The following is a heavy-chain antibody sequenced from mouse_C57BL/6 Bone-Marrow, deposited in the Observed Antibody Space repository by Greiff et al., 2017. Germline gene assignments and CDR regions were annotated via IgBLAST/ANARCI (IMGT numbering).Heavy chain of an antibody. D-gene: IGHD2-2*01. V-gene: IGHV3-6*01. CDR3: ARGHYGFLAWFAY. Sequence: ESGPGLVKPSQSLSLTCSVTGYSITSGYYWNWIRQFPGNKLEWMGYISYDGSNNYNPSLKNRISITRDTSKNQFFLKLNSVTAEDTATYYCARGHYGFLAWFAYWGQGTLVTVSA. J-gene: IGHJ3*01. CDR1: GYSITSGYY. CDR2: ISYDGSN.